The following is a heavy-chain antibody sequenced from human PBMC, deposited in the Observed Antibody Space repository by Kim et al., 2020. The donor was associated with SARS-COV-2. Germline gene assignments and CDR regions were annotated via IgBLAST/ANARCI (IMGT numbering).Heavy chain of an antibody. Sequence: SETLSLTCTVSGYSISSGYYWGWIRQPPGKGLEWIGSIYHSGSTYYNPSLKSRVTISVDTSKNQFSLKLSSVTAADTAVYYCARASGSYYLVGLFDYWGQGTLVTVSS. D-gene: IGHD1-26*01. CDR2: IYHSGST. CDR1: GYSISSGYY. CDR3: ARASGSYYLVGLFDY. V-gene: IGHV4-38-2*02. J-gene: IGHJ4*02.